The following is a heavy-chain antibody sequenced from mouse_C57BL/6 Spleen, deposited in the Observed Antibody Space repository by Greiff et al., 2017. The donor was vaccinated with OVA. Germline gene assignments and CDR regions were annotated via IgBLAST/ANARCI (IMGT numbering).Heavy chain of an antibody. J-gene: IGHJ4*01. CDR3: ARYDAPDYTMDY. CDR1: GYTFTSYW. V-gene: IGHV1-69*01. D-gene: IGHD2-3*01. CDR2: IDPSDSYT. Sequence: QVQLQQPGAELVMPGASVKLSCKASGYTFTSYWMHWVKQRPGQGLEWIGEIDPSDSYTNYNQKFKGKSTLTVDKSSSTAYMQLSSLTSEDYAVYYCARYDAPDYTMDYWGQGTSVTVSS.